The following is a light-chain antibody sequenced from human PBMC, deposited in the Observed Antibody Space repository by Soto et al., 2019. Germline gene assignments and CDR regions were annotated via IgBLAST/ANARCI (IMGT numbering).Light chain of an antibody. CDR1: QAIRND. J-gene: IGKJ1*01. Sequence: AIQMTQSPSSLSASVGDRVTITCRASQAIRNDLGWYQEKPGKAPKLLIYTASSLQTGVPSRFSGSGSGTEFTLTISSRQHEDFATYYCLQDYSYPRTFGQGTKVEIK. CDR2: TAS. CDR3: LQDYSYPRT. V-gene: IGKV1-6*02.